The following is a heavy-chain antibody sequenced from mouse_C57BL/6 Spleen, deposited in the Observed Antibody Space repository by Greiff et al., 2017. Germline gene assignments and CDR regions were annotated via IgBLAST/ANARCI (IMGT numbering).Heavy chain of an antibody. J-gene: IGHJ4*01. CDR2: ISYDGSN. D-gene: IGHD2-3*01. V-gene: IGHV3-6*01. CDR1: GYSITSGYY. CDR3: ARDGRYDGFAMDY. Sequence: EVKLQESGPGLVKPSQSLSLTCSVTGYSITSGYYWNWIRQFPGNKLEWMGYISYDGSNNYNPSLKNRISITRDTSKNQFFLKLNSVTTEDTATYYCARDGRYDGFAMDYWGQGTSVTVSS.